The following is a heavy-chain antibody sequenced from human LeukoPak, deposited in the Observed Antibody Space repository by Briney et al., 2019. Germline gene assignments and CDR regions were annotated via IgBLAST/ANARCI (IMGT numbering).Heavy chain of an antibody. J-gene: IGHJ5*02. CDR1: GYTFTTYN. CDR3: ARNGLLWFGELLYNWFDP. Sequence: ASVKVSCKASGYTFTTYNISWVRQAPGQGLEWMGWINPNSGGTNYAQKFQGRVTMTRDTSISTAYMELSRLRSDDTAVYYCARNGLLWFGELLYNWFDPWGQGTLVTVSS. D-gene: IGHD3-10*01. V-gene: IGHV1-2*02. CDR2: INPNSGGT.